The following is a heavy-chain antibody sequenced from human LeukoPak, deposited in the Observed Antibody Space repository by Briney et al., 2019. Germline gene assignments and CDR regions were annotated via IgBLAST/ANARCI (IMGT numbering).Heavy chain of an antibody. V-gene: IGHV4-4*02. J-gene: IGHJ6*03. CDR3: ARDRGDGGNSDMDV. CDR1: GGSISSITW. Sequence: SRTLSLTCGVSGGSISSITWWCGVRQPTGKGLEWNGEISHSGSTNYNTSIKSRVTMSVDTSKNQFSLKLSSVTAADTAVYYCARDRGDGGNSDMDVWGKGTTVTVSS. CDR2: ISHSGST. D-gene: IGHD4-23*01.